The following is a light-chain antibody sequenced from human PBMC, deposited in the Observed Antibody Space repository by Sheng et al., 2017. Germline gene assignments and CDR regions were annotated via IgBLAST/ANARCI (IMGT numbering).Light chain of an antibody. Sequence: EVLLTQSPGTLSLSPGERATLSCRASQSVDSNYLAWYQQKPGQAPRLLIYDASFRASDCPDRFSGSGSGTDFTLTVSRLEPEDFAVYYCQQYATSPALTFGGGTKVEIK. CDR1: QSVDSNY. J-gene: IGKJ4*01. CDR2: DAS. V-gene: IGKV3-20*01. CDR3: QQYATSPALT.